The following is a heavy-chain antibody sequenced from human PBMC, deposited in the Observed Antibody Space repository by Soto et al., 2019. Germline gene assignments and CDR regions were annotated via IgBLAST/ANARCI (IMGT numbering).Heavy chain of an antibody. J-gene: IGHJ4*02. V-gene: IGHV4-31*03. Sequence: NPSETLSLTCTVSGGSISSGGYYWSWIRQHPGKGLEWIGYIYYSGSTYYNPSLKSRVTISVDTSKNQFSLKLSSVTAADTAVYYCARDLVGIAARPARLFDYWGQGTLVTVSS. CDR2: IYYSGST. CDR3: ARDLVGIAARPARLFDY. CDR1: GGSISSGGYY. D-gene: IGHD6-6*01.